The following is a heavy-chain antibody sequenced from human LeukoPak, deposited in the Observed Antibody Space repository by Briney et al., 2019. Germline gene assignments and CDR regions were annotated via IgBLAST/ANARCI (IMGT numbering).Heavy chain of an antibody. D-gene: IGHD1-26*01. CDR1: EYTFSVYH. V-gene: IGHV1-2*02. Sequence: AASVKVSCKASEYTFSVYHIHWVRLAPGQGLEWMAWINPNSGDTNYAQKFQGRVTMTRDTSISTVYMEVSSLRFEDTAVYYCARDSGSYSGFDYWGQGTLVTVSS. CDR3: ARDSGSYSGFDY. J-gene: IGHJ4*02. CDR2: INPNSGDT.